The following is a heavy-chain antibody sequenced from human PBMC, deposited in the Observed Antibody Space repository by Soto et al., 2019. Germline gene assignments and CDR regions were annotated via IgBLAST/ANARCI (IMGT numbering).Heavy chain of an antibody. CDR1: GLTFSSYW. Sequence: GSLRLSCAASGLTFSSYWMSWFRQAPGKGREWVANIKQDGSEKYSVDSVKGRFTISRANAKNSLYPQLNSLRAEDTAVYYCARDLFVRVGATYYWGQGTLVTVSS. CDR2: IKQDGSEK. CDR3: ARDLFVRVGATYY. J-gene: IGHJ4*02. V-gene: IGHV3-7*01. D-gene: IGHD1-26*01.